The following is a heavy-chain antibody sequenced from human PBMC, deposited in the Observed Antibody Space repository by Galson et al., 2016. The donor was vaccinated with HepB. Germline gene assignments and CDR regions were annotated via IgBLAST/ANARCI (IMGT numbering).Heavy chain of an antibody. CDR2: INHYGSA. V-gene: IGHV4-34*01. CDR3: ARERGGYCTETTCERGQLLY. D-gene: IGHD2-8*02. J-gene: IGHJ4*02. Sequence: ETLSLTCAVYGETFSGYYWTWIRQAPGEGLQRIGEINHYGSANYNPSLKSRVAISVDTFKNQFSLKLNSVTAADTAVYYCARERGGYCTETTCERGQLLYWGQGNLVTVSS. CDR1: GETFSGYY.